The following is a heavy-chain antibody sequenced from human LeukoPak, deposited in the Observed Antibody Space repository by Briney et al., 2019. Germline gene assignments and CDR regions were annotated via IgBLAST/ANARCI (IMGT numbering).Heavy chain of an antibody. CDR3: AREAYDSSGYYGGYFDY. CDR1: GFTITTNY. Sequence: PGGSLRLSCAASGFTITTNYMNWVRQAPGKGLEWVSYISSSGNTIYYADSVKGRFTISRDNAKNSLYLQMNSLRAEDTAVYYCAREAYDSSGYYGGYFDYWGQGTLVTVSS. V-gene: IGHV3-11*01. J-gene: IGHJ4*02. D-gene: IGHD3-22*01. CDR2: ISSSGNTI.